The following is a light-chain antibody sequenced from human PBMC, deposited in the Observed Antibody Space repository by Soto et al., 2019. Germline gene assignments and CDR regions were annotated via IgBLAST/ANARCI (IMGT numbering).Light chain of an antibody. Sequence: DIQMTQSPSSLSASVGDRVTITCRASQSIYSSLNWYHQKPGKAPKLLIYAASNLQSGVPSRFSGSGSVTDFALSISSLQPEDFATYFCQQSYSAPYTFGQGTKLEI. CDR1: QSIYSS. CDR2: AAS. J-gene: IGKJ2*01. V-gene: IGKV1-39*01. CDR3: QQSYSAPYT.